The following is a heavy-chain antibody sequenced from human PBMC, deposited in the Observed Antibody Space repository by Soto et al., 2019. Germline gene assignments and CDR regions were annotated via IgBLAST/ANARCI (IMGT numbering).Heavy chain of an antibody. CDR2: IYHSGGT. D-gene: IGHD3-3*01. V-gene: IGHV4-4*02. CDR1: GDSISSHDW. Sequence: QVQLQESGPGLVKPSGTLSLTCAVSGDSISSHDWWSWVRQPPKKGLEWIGEIYHSGGTNYNPSLMSRATISVDNSKNQFSLKLSPVTAADTAVYYCVRNGYYSLDYWGQGTLVTVSS. J-gene: IGHJ4*02. CDR3: VRNGYYSLDY.